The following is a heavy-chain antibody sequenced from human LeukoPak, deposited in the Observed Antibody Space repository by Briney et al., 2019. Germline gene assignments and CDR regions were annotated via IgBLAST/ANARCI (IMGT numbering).Heavy chain of an antibody. Sequence: GASVKVSCTASGYSFTAYYMHWVRQVPGQGLEWMGWINPNSGGTNYAQKFQGRVTMTRDTSISAAFMELSRLRSDDTAVYYCARDKEARTSFDWLLVPWFDPWGQGTLVTVSS. J-gene: IGHJ5*02. CDR1: GYSFTAYY. D-gene: IGHD3-9*01. CDR2: INPNSGGT. CDR3: ARDKEARTSFDWLLVPWFDP. V-gene: IGHV1-2*02.